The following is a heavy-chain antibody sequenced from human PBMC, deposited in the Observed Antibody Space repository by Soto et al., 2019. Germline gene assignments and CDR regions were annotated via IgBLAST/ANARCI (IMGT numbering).Heavy chain of an antibody. V-gene: IGHV1-18*04. D-gene: IGHD3-22*01. Sequence: AASVKVSCKASGYTFTSYGISWVRQAPGQGLEWMGWISAYNGNTNYAQKLQGRVTMTTDTSTSTAYMELRSLRSDDTAVYYCARENYDSSGYFYYYYGMDVWGQGTTVTVSS. J-gene: IGHJ6*02. CDR1: GYTFTSYG. CDR3: ARENYDSSGYFYYYYGMDV. CDR2: ISAYNGNT.